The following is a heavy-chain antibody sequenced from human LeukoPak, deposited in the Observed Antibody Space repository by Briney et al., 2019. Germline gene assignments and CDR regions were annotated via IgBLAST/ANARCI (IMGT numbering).Heavy chain of an antibody. D-gene: IGHD1-26*01. CDR3: ARDGFDKYSESYPIPPYYYHGVDV. CDR2: INPSVGST. CDR1: GYTFTGYY. J-gene: IGHJ6*02. Sequence: ASVKVSCKESGYTFTGYYMHWVRSSLGQGLGRVGKINPSVGSTSYPQKFQDRVTMTRDTSTSTVYMELRSLRSEDTAVYYCARDGFDKYSESYPIPPYYYHGVDVWGQGTTVTVSS. V-gene: IGHV1-46*01.